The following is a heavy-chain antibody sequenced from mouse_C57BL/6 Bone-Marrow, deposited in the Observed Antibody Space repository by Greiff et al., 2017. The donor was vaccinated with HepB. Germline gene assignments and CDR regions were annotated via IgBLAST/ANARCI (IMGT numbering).Heavy chain of an antibody. Sequence: EVQLVESGGDLVKPGGSLKLSCAASGFTFSSYGMSWVRQTPDKRLEWVATISSGGSYTYYPDSVKGRFTISRDNAKNTLYLQMSSLKSEDTAMYYCARRVGDYFDYWGQGTTLTVSP. D-gene: IGHD1-1*01. V-gene: IGHV5-6*01. CDR1: GFTFSSYG. CDR3: ARRVGDYFDY. CDR2: ISSGGSYT. J-gene: IGHJ2*01.